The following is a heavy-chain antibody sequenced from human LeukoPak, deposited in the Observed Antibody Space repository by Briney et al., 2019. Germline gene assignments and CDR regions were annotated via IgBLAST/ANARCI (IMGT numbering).Heavy chain of an antibody. D-gene: IGHD6-13*01. Sequence: GGSLRLSCAASGFTFSSYWMHWVRQAPGRGLVWVSRINSDGSSTIYADSVKGRFTISRDNAKNTLYLQMNSLRAEDTAVYYCARDPIAAAGQNWFDPWGQGTLVTVSS. J-gene: IGHJ5*02. CDR3: ARDPIAAAGQNWFDP. CDR1: GFTFSSYW. V-gene: IGHV3-74*01. CDR2: INSDGSST.